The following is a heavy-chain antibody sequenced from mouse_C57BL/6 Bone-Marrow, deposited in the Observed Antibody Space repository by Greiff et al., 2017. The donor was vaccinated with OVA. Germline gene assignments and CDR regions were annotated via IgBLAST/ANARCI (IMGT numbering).Heavy chain of an antibody. V-gene: IGHV1-5*01. CDR1: GYTFTSYW. D-gene: IGHD1-1*01. CDR2: IYPGNSDT. Sequence: EVKLQESGTVLARPGASVKMSCKTSGYTFTSYWMHWVKQRPGQGLEWIGAIYPGNSDTSYNQKFKGKAKLTAVTSASTAYMELSSLTNEDSAVYYCTGTHYYGSSYPAWFAYWGQGTLVTVSA. CDR3: TGTHYYGSSYPAWFAY. J-gene: IGHJ3*01.